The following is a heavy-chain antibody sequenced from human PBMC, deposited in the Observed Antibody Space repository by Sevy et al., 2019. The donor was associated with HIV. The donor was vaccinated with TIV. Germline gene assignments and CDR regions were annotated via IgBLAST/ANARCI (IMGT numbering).Heavy chain of an antibody. CDR2: IHYRGST. J-gene: IGHJ5*02. CDR3: ARHVEARWFDP. Sequence: SETLSLTCTVSDGSITSHYWSWIRQPPGKGLEWIGYIHYRGSTNYNPSLKSRVTISVDTSKNQFSLKLSSVTAADTAVYYCARHVEARWFDPWGQGALVTVSS. CDR1: DGSITSHY. V-gene: IGHV4-59*08.